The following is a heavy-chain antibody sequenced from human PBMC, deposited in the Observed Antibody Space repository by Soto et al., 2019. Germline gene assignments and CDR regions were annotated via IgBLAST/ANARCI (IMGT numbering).Heavy chain of an antibody. D-gene: IGHD3-10*01. Sequence: EVQLVESGGGLVQPGGSLRLSCAASGFTFSTYWMHWVRQVPGRGLVSVSRINGDGGSTTYADSVKGRLTISRDNAKNTVYLQMDSLRVEDTAVYYCGRQVRGGVDVWGQGTTVTVSS. V-gene: IGHV3-74*01. CDR3: GRQVRGGVDV. CDR2: INGDGGST. J-gene: IGHJ6*02. CDR1: GFTFSTYW.